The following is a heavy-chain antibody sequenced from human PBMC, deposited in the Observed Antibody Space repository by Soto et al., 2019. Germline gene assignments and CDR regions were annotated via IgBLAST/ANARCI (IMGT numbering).Heavy chain of an antibody. CDR3: ARDYGGNSDWDAFDI. CDR2: IIPIFGTA. Sequence: SVKVSFKASGGTFSSYAISWVRQAPGQGLEWMGGIIPIFGTANYAQKFQGRVTITADESTSTAYMELSSLRSEDTAVYYCARDYGGNSDWDAFDIWGQGTMVTVSS. J-gene: IGHJ3*02. CDR1: GGTFSSYA. V-gene: IGHV1-69*13. D-gene: IGHD4-17*01.